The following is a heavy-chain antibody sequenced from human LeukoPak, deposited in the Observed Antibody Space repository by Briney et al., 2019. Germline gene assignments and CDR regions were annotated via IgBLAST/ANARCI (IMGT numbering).Heavy chain of an antibody. V-gene: IGHV1-2*02. J-gene: IGHJ4*02. D-gene: IGHD3-3*01. CDR3: AREPYDFWSGYYKEAGDY. CDR2: INPNSGGT. CDR1: GYAFTGYY. Sequence: ASVKVSCKASGYAFTGYYMHWVRQAPGQGLEWMGWINPNSGGTNYAQKFQGRVTMTRDTSISTAYMELSRLRSDDTAVYYCAREPYDFWSGYYKEAGDYWGQGTLVTVSS.